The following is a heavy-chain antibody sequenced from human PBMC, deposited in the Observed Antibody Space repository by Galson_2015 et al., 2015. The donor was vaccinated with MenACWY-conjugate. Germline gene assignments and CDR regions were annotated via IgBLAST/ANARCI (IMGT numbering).Heavy chain of an antibody. J-gene: IGHJ4*02. CDR1: GFSFSNYN. D-gene: IGHD6-13*01. Sequence: LRLSCAASGFSFSNYNMNWVRQAPGQGPEWVSVISTSSSYSYYADSVKGRFTISRDNAKNSLYLQMNSLRAEDTAVYYCARGRSWYDYWGQGTLVTVSS. CDR3: ARGRSWYDY. CDR2: ISTSSSYS. V-gene: IGHV3-21*01.